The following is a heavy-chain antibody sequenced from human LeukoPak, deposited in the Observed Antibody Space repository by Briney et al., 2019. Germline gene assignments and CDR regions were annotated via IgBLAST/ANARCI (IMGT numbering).Heavy chain of an antibody. CDR2: ISGSGGST. Sequence: GGSLRLSCAASGFTFSSYAMSWVRQGPGKGLERVSAISGSGGSTYYADSVKSRFTISRDNSSNTLYLQMNRLRGETTDVYYCMKLKLWLFDYSGQGTLVTVSS. CDR3: MKLKLWLFDY. J-gene: IGHJ4*02. CDR1: GFTFSSYA. D-gene: IGHD5-18*01. V-gene: IGHV3-23*01.